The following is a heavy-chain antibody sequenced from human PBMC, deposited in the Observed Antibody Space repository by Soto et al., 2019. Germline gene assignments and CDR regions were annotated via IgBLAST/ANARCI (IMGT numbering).Heavy chain of an antibody. V-gene: IGHV4-31*03. CDR3: ASRTEYSSSSGPFGH. CDR1: GGSISSGGYY. D-gene: IGHD6-6*01. Sequence: SETLSLTCTVSGGSISSGGYYWSWIRKHPGKGLEWIGYIYYSGSTYYNPSLKSRVTISVDTSKNQFSLKLSSVTAADTAVYYCASRTEYSSSSGPFGHWGQGTLVTVSS. CDR2: IYYSGST. J-gene: IGHJ4*02.